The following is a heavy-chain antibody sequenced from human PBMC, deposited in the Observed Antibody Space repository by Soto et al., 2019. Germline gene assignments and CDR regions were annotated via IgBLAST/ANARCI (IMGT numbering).Heavy chain of an antibody. Sequence: QVHLVESGGGVVQPGRSLRLSCAASGFTFSSYDMHWVRQAPGKGLERVGIIWYDGSNKYYADSVKGRFTISRDNSKKTLFLEVNSLRADDTAVYYCARSFRQWLVDSWGQGALVTVSS. J-gene: IGHJ4*02. CDR3: ARSFRQWLVDS. V-gene: IGHV3-33*01. CDR1: GFTFSSYD. D-gene: IGHD6-19*01. CDR2: IWYDGSNK.